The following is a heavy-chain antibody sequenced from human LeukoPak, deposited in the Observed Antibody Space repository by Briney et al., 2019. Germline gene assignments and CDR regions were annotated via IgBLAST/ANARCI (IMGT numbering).Heavy chain of an antibody. CDR2: ITYDGSNK. J-gene: IGHJ5*02. CDR3: ARSRYCSTCLPDDAWGWFDP. D-gene: IGHD2-2*01. V-gene: IGHV3-30-3*01. Sequence: GSLRLSCAASGFTFSSYAMHWVRQAPGKGLEWVAVITYDGSNKYYADSVKGRFTISRDNSKNTLYLQMNSLRAEDTAVYYCARSRYCSTCLPDDAWGWFDPWGQGTLVTVSS. CDR1: GFTFSSYA.